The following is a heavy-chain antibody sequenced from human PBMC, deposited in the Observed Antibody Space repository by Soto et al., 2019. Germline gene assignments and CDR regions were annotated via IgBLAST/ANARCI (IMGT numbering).Heavy chain of an antibody. V-gene: IGHV5-51*01. CDR3: ARPSGYSYGYYFDY. Sequence: PXEXLKISCKCSGYXFTSYLIVWVRHMPGKGLEWMGIIYPGYSDTRYSPSFQGQVTRSADKSISTAYLQWSSLKASDTATYYCARPSGYSYGYYFDYGGQGTLGTVSS. CDR2: IYPGYSDT. J-gene: IGHJ4*02. D-gene: IGHD5-18*01. CDR1: GYXFTSYL.